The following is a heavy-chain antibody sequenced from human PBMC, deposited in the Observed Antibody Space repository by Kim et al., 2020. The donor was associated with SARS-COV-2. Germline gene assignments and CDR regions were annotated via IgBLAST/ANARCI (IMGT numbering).Heavy chain of an antibody. J-gene: IGHJ6*02. CDR3: ARDMGELTGWAGYYGMDV. Sequence: GGSLRLSCAASGFTFSSYSMNWVRQAPGKGLEWVSSISSSSSYIYYADSVKGRFTIARDNAKNSLYLQMNSLRAEDTAVYYCARDMGELTGWAGYYGMDVWGQGTTVTVSS. CDR1: GFTFSSYS. V-gene: IGHV3-21*01. CDR2: ISSSSSYI. D-gene: IGHD3-16*01.